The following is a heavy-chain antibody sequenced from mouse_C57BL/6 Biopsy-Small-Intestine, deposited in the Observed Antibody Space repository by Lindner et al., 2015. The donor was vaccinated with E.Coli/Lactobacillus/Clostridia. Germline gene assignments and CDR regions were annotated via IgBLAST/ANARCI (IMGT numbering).Heavy chain of an antibody. V-gene: IGHV3-3*01. D-gene: IGHD1-1*01. CDR2: TFYSGIT. Sequence: EVQLQESGPSLVRPSQTLSLTCTVTGFSINSDCYWIWIRQFPGNKLEYIGYTFYSGITYYNPSLESLTYITRDTSKNQFSLKLSSVTTEDTATYYCARYYYSSTYWYFDVWGTGTTVTVSS. CDR3: ARYYYSSTYWYFDV. CDR1: GFSINSDCY. J-gene: IGHJ1*03.